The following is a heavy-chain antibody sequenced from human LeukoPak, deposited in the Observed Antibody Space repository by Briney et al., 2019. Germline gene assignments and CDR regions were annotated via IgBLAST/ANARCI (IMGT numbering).Heavy chain of an antibody. CDR2: IYHSGST. CDR1: GGSISSSNW. Sequence: ASETLSLTCAVSGGSISSSNWWSWVRQPPGKGLEWIGEIYHSGSTNYNPSLKSRATISVDKSKNQFSLKLSSVTAADTAVYYCARRAGHYDFWSGPFGYWGQGTLVTVSS. J-gene: IGHJ4*02. CDR3: ARRAGHYDFWSGPFGY. V-gene: IGHV4-4*02. D-gene: IGHD3-3*01.